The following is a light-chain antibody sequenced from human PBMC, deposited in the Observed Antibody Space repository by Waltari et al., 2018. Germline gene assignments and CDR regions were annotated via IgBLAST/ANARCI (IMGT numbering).Light chain of an antibody. CDR2: DVS. CDR1: SSDVGGYNY. CDR3: SSYTSSSTLGV. Sequence: QSALTQPASVSGSPGQSITISCTGTSSDVGGYNYVSWYQQHPGKAPKLMIYDVSKRPSGVSNRFSGSKSGNTASLTISGFQAEDEADYYCSSYTSSSTLGVFGGGTKLTVL. J-gene: IGLJ3*02. V-gene: IGLV2-14*01.